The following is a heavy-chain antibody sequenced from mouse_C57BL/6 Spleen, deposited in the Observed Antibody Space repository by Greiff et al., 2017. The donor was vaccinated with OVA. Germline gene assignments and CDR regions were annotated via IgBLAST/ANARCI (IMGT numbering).Heavy chain of an antibody. D-gene: IGHD1-1*01. CDR3: ARTPTTPSLHFDY. CDR2: IYPRDGST. Sequence: QVQLQQPGAELVMPGASVKLSCKASGYTFTSYWMHWVKQRPGQGLEWIGWIYPRDGSTKYNEKFKGKATLPVDTSSSTAYMELHSLTSEDSAVYFCARTPTTPSLHFDYWGQGTTLTVSS. V-gene: IGHV1-85*01. CDR1: GYTFTSYW. J-gene: IGHJ2*01.